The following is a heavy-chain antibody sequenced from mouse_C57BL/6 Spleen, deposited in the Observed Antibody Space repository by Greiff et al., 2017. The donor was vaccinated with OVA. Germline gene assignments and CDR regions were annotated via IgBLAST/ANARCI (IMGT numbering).Heavy chain of an antibody. D-gene: IGHD4-1*01. CDR1: GYTFTSYW. CDR3: AAGTRGYYFDY. Sequence: LKQPGAELVKPGASVKLSCKASGYTFTSYWMQWVKQRPGQGLEWIGEIDPSDSYTNYNQKFKGKATLTVDTSSSTAYMQLSSLTSEDSAVYYCAAGTRGYYFDYWGQGTTLTVSS. J-gene: IGHJ2*01. V-gene: IGHV1-50*01. CDR2: IDPSDSYT.